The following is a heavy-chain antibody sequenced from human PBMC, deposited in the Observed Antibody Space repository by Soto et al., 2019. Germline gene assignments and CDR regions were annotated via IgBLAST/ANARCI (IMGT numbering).Heavy chain of an antibody. D-gene: IGHD3-16*02. J-gene: IGHJ3*02. CDR3: ASRMITFGGVIAPLDAFDI. CDR2: IYYSGST. Sequence: PSETLSLTCTVSGGSISSGGYYWSWIRQHPGKGLEWIGYIYYSGSTYYSPSLKSRVTISVDTSKNQFSLKLSSVTAADTAVYYCASRMITFGGVIAPLDAFDIWGQGTMVTVSS. CDR1: GGSISSGGYY. V-gene: IGHV4-31*03.